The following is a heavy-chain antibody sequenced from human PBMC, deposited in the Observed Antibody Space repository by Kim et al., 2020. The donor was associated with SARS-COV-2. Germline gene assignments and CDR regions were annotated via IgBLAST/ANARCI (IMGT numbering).Heavy chain of an antibody. J-gene: IGHJ4*02. V-gene: IGHV4-38-2*02. CDR1: GYSISSGYY. Sequence: SETLSLTCNVSGYSISSGYYWGWIRQPPGKVLEWIGSIHHSGSTYYNPFHKRRATISVDTTKNLSFLQPTSATAAATAVYYCASDPNDYGHPFDYWGQG. D-gene: IGHD3-10*01. CDR2: IHHSGST. CDR3: ASDPNDYGHPFDY.